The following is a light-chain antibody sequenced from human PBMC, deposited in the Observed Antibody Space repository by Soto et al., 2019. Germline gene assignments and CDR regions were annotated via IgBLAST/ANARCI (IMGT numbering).Light chain of an antibody. CDR3: RQWDNLPV. V-gene: IGKV1-33*01. CDR2: DAS. CDR1: QDISNY. Sequence: DIQMTQSPSSLSASVGDRVTITCQASQDISNYLNWYQQKPGKAPKLLIYDASNLETGVPSRFSGSGSGTDFTFSISRLQPEDIAAYYCRQWDNLPVFGGGTKVELK. J-gene: IGKJ4*01.